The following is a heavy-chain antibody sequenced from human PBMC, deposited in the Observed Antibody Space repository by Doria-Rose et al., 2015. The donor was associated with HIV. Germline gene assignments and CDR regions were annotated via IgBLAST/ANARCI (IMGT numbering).Heavy chain of an antibody. CDR2: TFSDDER. D-gene: IGHD6-13*01. Sequence: QITLKVSGPVLVKPTETLTLTCTVSGVSLSSPGMGVSWIRQPPGKALEWPANTFSDDERSYKTSLKSRLTISRGTSKSQVVLTMTDMDPVDTATYYCARIKSSRWYHKYYFDFWGQGTLVIVSA. J-gene: IGHJ4*02. CDR3: ARIKSSRWYHKYYFDF. CDR1: GVSLSSPGMG. V-gene: IGHV2-26*01.